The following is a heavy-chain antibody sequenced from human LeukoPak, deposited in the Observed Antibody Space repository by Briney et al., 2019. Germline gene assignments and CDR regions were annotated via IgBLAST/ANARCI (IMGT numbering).Heavy chain of an antibody. Sequence: ASVKVSCKASGGTFSSYAISWVRQAPGQGLEWMGGIIPIFGTANYAQKFQGRVTITADESTSTAYMELSSLRSEDTAVYYCARAIHDGLRLGELSFRDFDYWGQGTLVTVSS. D-gene: IGHD3-16*02. CDR1: GGTFSSYA. CDR2: IIPIFGTA. CDR3: ARAIHDGLRLGELSFRDFDY. J-gene: IGHJ4*02. V-gene: IGHV1-69*01.